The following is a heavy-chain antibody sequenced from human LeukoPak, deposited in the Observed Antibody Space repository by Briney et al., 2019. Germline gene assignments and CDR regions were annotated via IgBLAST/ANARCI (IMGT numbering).Heavy chain of an antibody. V-gene: IGHV3-48*04. D-gene: IGHD3-22*01. CDR2: ISSSSSTI. CDR3: ARTEGYYDSIDFDY. J-gene: IGHJ4*02. Sequence: GGSLRLSCAASGFTFSSYSMNWVRQAPGKGLEWVSYISSSSSTIYYADSVKGRFTISRDNAKNSLYLQMNSLRAEDTAVYYCARTEGYYDSIDFDYWGQGTLVTVSS. CDR1: GFTFSSYS.